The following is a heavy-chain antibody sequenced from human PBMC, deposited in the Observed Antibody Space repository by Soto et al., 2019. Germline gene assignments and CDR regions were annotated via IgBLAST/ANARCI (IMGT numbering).Heavy chain of an antibody. CDR1: GFTVSSNY. D-gene: IGHD2-2*01. V-gene: IGHV3-53*04. Sequence: EVQLVESGGGLVQPGGSLRLSCAASGFTVSSNYMSWVRQAPGKGLEWVSVIYSGGSTYYADSVKGRFTISRHNSKNTVYLQMYSLGAEDTAGYYGAGQVVPAAMGAFDIWGQGTMVTVSS. J-gene: IGHJ3*02. CDR2: IYSGGST. CDR3: AGQVVPAAMGAFDI.